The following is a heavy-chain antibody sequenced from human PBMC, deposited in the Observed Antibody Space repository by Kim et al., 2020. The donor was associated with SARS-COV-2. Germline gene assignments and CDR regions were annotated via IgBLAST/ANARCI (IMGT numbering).Heavy chain of an antibody. CDR3: ARDMNPTVYDY. J-gene: IGHJ4*02. V-gene: IGHV1-3*01. Sequence: KYSQKFQGGVTITRDTSANTANMELRSLTSEDTAVYYCARDMNPTVYDYWGQGTLVTVSS. D-gene: IGHD4-4*01.